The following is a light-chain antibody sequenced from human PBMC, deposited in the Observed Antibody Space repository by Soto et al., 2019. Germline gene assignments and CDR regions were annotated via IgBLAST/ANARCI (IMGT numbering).Light chain of an antibody. V-gene: IGKV3-11*01. J-gene: IGKJ4*01. CDR3: QYRGIWPPGAT. CDR1: QSINNY. CDR2: DAS. Sequence: EIVLTQSPVTLSLSPGKRATLSCRASQSINNYLAWYQQKPGQPPRLLIYDASNRATAIPVRFSGSGSGTDFTLTISSLEPEDSAVYYCQYRGIWPPGATFGGGTKVEIK.